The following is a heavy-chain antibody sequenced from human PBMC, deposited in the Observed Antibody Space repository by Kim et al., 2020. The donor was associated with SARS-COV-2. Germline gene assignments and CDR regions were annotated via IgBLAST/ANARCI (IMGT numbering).Heavy chain of an antibody. V-gene: IGHV4-59*01. CDR2: IYYSGST. CDR3: ARGSSLTIFGVVGWFYP. CDR1: GGCISSYY. J-gene: IGHJ5*02. Sequence: SETLSLTCTVSGGCISSYYWSWIRQPPGKGLEWIGYIYYSGSTNYNPSLKSRVTISVDTSKNQFSLKLSSVTAADTAVYYCARGSSLTIFGVVGWFYPWG. D-gene: IGHD3-3*01.